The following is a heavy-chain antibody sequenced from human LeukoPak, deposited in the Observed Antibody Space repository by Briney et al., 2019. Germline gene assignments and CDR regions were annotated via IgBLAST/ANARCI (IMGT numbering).Heavy chain of an antibody. CDR1: GGSFSGHY. CDR2: INHSGST. D-gene: IGHD3-9*01. CDR3: AREFLHYDIFRVILDAFDI. J-gene: IGHJ3*02. Sequence: SETLSLTCAVYGGSFSGHYWSWIRQPPGKGLEWIGEINHSGSTNYNPSLKSRVTISVDTSKNQFSLKLSSVTAADTTVYYCAREFLHYDIFRVILDAFDIWGQGTMVTVSS. V-gene: IGHV4-34*01.